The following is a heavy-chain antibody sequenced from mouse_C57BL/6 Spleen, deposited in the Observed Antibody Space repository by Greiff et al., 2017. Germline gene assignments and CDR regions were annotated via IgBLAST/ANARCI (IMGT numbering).Heavy chain of an antibody. CDR2: IHPSDSDT. J-gene: IGHJ3*01. V-gene: IGHV1-74*01. D-gene: IGHD2-4*01. CDR3: ARGDDYERPAWFAY. CDR1: GYTFTSYW. Sequence: QVQLQQPGAELVKPGASVKVSCKASGYTFTSYWMHWVKQRPGQGLEWIGRIHPSDSDTNYNQKFKGKATLTADTSSSTAYMQLSSLTSEDSAVYYCARGDDYERPAWFAYWGQGTLVTVSA.